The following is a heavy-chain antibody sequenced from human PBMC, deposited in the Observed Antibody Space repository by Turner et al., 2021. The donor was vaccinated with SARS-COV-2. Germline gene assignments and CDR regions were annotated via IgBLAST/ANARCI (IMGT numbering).Heavy chain of an antibody. CDR3: AREHYDVWSGYFY. CDR2: ISGTTTTI. J-gene: IGHJ4*02. D-gene: IGHD3-3*01. CDR1: GFTLSTYS. Sequence: EVQLGESGGGLVQPGGSLGLSCAASGFTLSTYSMRWVRQAPGKGPEWVSYISGTTTTIYYADSVKGRFTISRDNAKNSLYLQMNNLRAEDTAMYYCAREHYDVWSGYFYWGQGTLVTVSS. V-gene: IGHV3-48*01.